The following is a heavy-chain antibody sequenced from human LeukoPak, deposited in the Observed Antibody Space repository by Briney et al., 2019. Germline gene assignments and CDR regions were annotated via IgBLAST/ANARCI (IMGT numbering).Heavy chain of an antibody. Sequence: TGGSLRLSCAASGFTVSSNYMSWVRQAPGKGLEWVSVIYSGGSTYYADSVKGRFTISRDNSKNTLYLQMNSLRAEDAAVYYCARDGSVTTLFSGYFDYWGQGTLVTVSS. J-gene: IGHJ4*02. D-gene: IGHD4-17*01. CDR1: GFTVSSNY. CDR2: IYSGGST. V-gene: IGHV3-53*01. CDR3: ARDGSVTTLFSGYFDY.